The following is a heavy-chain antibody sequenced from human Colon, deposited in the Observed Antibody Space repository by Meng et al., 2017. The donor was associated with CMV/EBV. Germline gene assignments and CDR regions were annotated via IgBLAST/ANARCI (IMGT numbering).Heavy chain of an antibody. D-gene: IGHD2-2*01. V-gene: IGHV4-39*07. CDR2: IYYSGST. CDR3: AGGYCSSTSCYRATTRYYYGMDV. CDR1: GGSISSSSYY. J-gene: IGHJ6*02. Sequence: SETLSLTCTVSGGSISSSSYYWGWIRQPPGKGLEWIGSIYYSGSTYYNPSLKSRVTISVDTSKNQFSLKLGSVTAADTAVYYCAGGYCSSTSCYRATTRYYYGMDVWGQGTTVTVSS.